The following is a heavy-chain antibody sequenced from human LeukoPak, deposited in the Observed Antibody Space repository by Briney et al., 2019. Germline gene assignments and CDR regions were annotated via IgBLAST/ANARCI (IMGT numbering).Heavy chain of an antibody. D-gene: IGHD3-16*01. V-gene: IGHV3-30*03. CDR2: ISYDGSNK. CDR3: ARGGEEYFDY. Sequence: PGRSLRLSCAASGFTFSSYGMHWVRQAPGKGLEWVAVISYDGSNKYYADSVKGRFTISRDNSKNTLYLQMNSLRAEDTAVYYCARGGEEYFDYWGQGTLVTVSS. J-gene: IGHJ4*02. CDR1: GFTFSSYG.